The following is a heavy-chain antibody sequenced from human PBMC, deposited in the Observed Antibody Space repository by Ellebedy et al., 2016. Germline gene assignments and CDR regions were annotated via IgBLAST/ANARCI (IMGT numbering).Heavy chain of an antibody. V-gene: IGHV4-61*08. J-gene: IGHJ4*02. CDR1: GDSVSGGGNY. CDR2: MSYSGST. Sequence: SETLSLTCTVSGDSVSGGGNYWTWIRQPPGMGLEGIAYMSYSGSTNDNPSLKSRVTISLDSSKNQFSLRLTSVTAADTAMYYCARGGWVLLWFGVREWGQGTLVTVSS. D-gene: IGHD3-10*01. CDR3: ARGGWVLLWFGVRE.